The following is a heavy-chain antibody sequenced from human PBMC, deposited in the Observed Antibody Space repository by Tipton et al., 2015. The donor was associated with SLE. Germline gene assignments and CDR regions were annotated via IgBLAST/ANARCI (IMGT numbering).Heavy chain of an antibody. CDR2: ISAYNGNI. CDR3: ARRTRPSGYCGRDTCYSDFGF. V-gene: IGHV1-18*01. CDR1: DYTFVAFS. J-gene: IGHJ4*02. Sequence: QLVQSGGQMRRPGASVKVSCQASDYTFVAFSFAWVRQAPGQGLEWMGWISAYNGNIDYAQKFQGRLTLTIDGSTRTAYMELRSLRSDDTAMYYCARRTRPSGYCGRDTCYSDFGFWGQGTLVTVSS. D-gene: IGHD2-21*02.